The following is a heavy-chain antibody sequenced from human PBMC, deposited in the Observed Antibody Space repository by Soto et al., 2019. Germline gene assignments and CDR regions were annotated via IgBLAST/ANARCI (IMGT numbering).Heavy chain of an antibody. Sequence: GASVKVSCKASGYTFNGYYMHWVRQAPGQGLEWMGWINPNSDVTNYAQKFQGRVTMTRDTSISTAYMELSSLRSDDTAVYYCARGGTVVTGRVQDAFDIWGQGTMGTV. CDR2: INPNSDVT. J-gene: IGHJ3*02. CDR3: ARGGTVVTGRVQDAFDI. D-gene: IGHD2-21*02. CDR1: GYTFNGYY. V-gene: IGHV1-2*02.